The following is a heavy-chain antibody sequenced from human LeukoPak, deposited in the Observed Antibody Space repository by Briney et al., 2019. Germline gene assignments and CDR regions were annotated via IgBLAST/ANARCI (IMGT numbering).Heavy chain of an antibody. CDR1: GFTFSSYA. CDR2: ISGSGGST. J-gene: IGHJ2*01. D-gene: IGHD5-12*01. V-gene: IGHV3-23*01. CDR3: AKPTCGYSGYDWGLTPWWYFDL. Sequence: GASLTLSCADSGFTFSSYAMSWGRQAPGKGMEWVSAISGSGGSTYYADSVKGRFTISRDNSKNTLYLQMNSLRAEDTAVYYCAKPTCGYSGYDWGLTPWWYFDLWGRGTLVT.